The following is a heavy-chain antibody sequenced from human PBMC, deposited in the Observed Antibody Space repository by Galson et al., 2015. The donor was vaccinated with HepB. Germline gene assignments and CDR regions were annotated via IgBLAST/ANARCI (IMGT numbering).Heavy chain of an antibody. D-gene: IGHD6-25*01. CDR3: ARAALGWFDP. J-gene: IGHJ5*02. Sequence: SLRLSCAASGFTVSGHYMSWVRQAPGKGLEWVSFIYTGGTTYYADSVKGRFTISRDNSNNTLDLQMNSLRAEDTALYYCARAALGWFDPWGQGTQVTVSS. CDR1: GFTVSGHY. CDR2: IYTGGTT. V-gene: IGHV3-53*05.